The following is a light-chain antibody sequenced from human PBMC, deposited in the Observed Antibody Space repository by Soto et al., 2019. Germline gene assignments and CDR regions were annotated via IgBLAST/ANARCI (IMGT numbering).Light chain of an antibody. CDR3: QQYAASPHT. CDR1: QSFSSSQ. Sequence: EIVLTQSPVTLSLSPGESVTLSCRASQSFSSSQVAWYQQKPGQAPRLLIYGASSRATGIPDRFSGVGSETDFTLTINRLEPEDFAVYYCQQYAASPHTFGQGTKLEI. CDR2: GAS. V-gene: IGKV3-20*01. J-gene: IGKJ2*01.